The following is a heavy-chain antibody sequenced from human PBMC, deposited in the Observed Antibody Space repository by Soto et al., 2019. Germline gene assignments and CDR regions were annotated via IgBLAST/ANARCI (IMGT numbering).Heavy chain of an antibody. CDR1: GFTFSSYS. Sequence: PVGSLRLSCAASGFTFSSYSMTWVRQAPGHGLEWVSSISRSSTYTYFADSVKGRFTISRDNAKNSLYLQMNSLRAEDTAVYYCARDRYYDSSDYYSTYWGQGTLVTVSS. V-gene: IGHV3-21*01. D-gene: IGHD3-22*01. CDR3: ARDRYYDSSDYYSTY. CDR2: ISRSSTYT. J-gene: IGHJ4*02.